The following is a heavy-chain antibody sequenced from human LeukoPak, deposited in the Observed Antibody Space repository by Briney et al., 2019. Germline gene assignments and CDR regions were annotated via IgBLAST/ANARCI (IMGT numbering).Heavy chain of an antibody. CDR3: ARGGGRLRFDP. Sequence: ASVKVSCKASGYTFSSYSMNWVRQAPGKGLEWVSYISSSGSTIYYADSVKGRFTISRDNAKNSLYLQMNSLRAEDTAVYYCARGGGRLRFDPWGQGTLVTVSS. J-gene: IGHJ5*02. CDR2: ISSSGSTI. CDR1: GYTFSSYS. D-gene: IGHD3-16*01. V-gene: IGHV3-48*04.